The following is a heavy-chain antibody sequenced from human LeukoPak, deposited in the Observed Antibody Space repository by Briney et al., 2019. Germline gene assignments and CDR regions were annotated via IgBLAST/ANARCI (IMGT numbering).Heavy chain of an antibody. Sequence: GGSLSLSRAASGFTFSTYWMSWVRQAPGKGLEWVSAISGSGGSTYYADSVKGRFTIPRDNSKNTLYLQMNSLRAEDTAVYYCAKDGGYYDSSGYYQFDYWGQGTLVTVSS. V-gene: IGHV3-23*01. J-gene: IGHJ4*02. D-gene: IGHD3-22*01. CDR1: GFTFSTYW. CDR3: AKDGGYYDSSGYYQFDY. CDR2: ISGSGGST.